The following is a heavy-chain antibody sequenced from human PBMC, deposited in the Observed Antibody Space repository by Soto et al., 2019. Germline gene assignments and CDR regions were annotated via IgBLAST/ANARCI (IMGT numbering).Heavy chain of an antibody. Sequence: EVQLVESGGGLVKPGGSLRLSCAASGFTFSTYSMNWVRQAPGKGLEWVSSISSSSSYIYYADSVKGRFTISRDNAKXXXXXXXXXXXXXXXXXXXXXXXXXXXXXXXXXXXXXXVWGQGTTVTVSS. V-gene: IGHV3-21*01. J-gene: IGHJ6*02. CDR3: XXXXXXXXXXXXXXXXXXV. CDR1: GFTFSTYS. CDR2: ISSSSSYI.